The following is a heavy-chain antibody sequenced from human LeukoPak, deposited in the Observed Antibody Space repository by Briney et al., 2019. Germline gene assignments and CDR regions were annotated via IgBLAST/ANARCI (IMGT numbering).Heavy chain of an antibody. Sequence: ASVKVSCKASGYTFSSYGFSWVRQAPGQGLEWMGWINPYNGNTNYAQNLQGRVTMTTDTSTSTAYMELRSLRSDNTAVYYCARRQGTTLNFDYWGQGTLVTVSS. CDR2: INPYNGNT. V-gene: IGHV1-18*01. CDR1: GYTFSSYG. D-gene: IGHD1-1*01. CDR3: ARRQGTTLNFDY. J-gene: IGHJ4*02.